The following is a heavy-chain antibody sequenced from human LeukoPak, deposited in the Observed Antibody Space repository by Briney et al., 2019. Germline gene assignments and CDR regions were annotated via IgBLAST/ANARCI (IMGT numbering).Heavy chain of an antibody. Sequence: ASVKVSCKASGYTFTGYYMHWVRQAPGQGLEWMGWINPNSGGTNYAQKFQGRVTMTRDTSISIAYMELSRLRSDDTAVYYCARSGSGYFTTYDYWGQGTLVTVSS. D-gene: IGHD3-3*01. CDR1: GYTFTGYY. CDR2: INPNSGGT. CDR3: ARSGSGYFTTYDY. V-gene: IGHV1-2*02. J-gene: IGHJ4*02.